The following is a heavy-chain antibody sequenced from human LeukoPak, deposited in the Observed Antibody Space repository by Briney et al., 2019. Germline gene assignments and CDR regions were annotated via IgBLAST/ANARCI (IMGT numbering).Heavy chain of an antibody. J-gene: IGHJ4*02. CDR1: GGSISSHY. D-gene: IGHD3-3*01. CDR3: ARGLRDYYDFWSGYFPNFDY. CDR2: IYYSGST. V-gene: IGHV4-59*11. Sequence: SETLSLTCTVSGGSISSHYWSWIRQPPGKGLEWIGYIYYSGSTNYNPSLKSRVTISVDTSKNQFSLKLSSVTAADTAVYYCARGLRDYYDFWSGYFPNFDYWGQGTLVTVSS.